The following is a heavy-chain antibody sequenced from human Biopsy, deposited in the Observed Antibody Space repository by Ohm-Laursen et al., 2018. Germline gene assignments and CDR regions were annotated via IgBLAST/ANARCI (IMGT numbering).Heavy chain of an antibody. D-gene: IGHD1-1*01. CDR2: INSMFGTT. Sequence: SSVKVSCKPSGGTFSSFGISWVRQAPGQGLEWMGEINSMFGTTNYAQTFQGRVTITADESTSTAYMEVSSLRSEDTAVYYCAKRGVERGRPLAYWGQGTLVTVSS. V-gene: IGHV1-69*01. CDR1: GGTFSSFG. J-gene: IGHJ4*02. CDR3: AKRGVERGRPLAY.